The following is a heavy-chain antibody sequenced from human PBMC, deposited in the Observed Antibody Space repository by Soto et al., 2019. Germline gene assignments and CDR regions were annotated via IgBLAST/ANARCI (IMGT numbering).Heavy chain of an antibody. V-gene: IGHV3-33*01. J-gene: IGHJ4*02. CDR2: IWYDGSNK. CDR1: GFTFSSYG. Sequence: PGGSLRLSCAASGFTFSSYGMHWVRQAPGKGLEWVAVIWYDGSNKYYADSVKGRFTISRDNSKNTLYLQMNSLRAEDTAVYYCARERGAAAGPRVPSDYWGQGTLDTVSS. D-gene: IGHD6-13*01. CDR3: ARERGAAAGPRVPSDY.